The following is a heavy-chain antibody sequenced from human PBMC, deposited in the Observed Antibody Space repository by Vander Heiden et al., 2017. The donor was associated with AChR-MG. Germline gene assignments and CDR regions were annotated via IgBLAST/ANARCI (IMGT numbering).Heavy chain of an antibody. V-gene: IGHV3-48*02. J-gene: IGHJ4*02. CDR3: AREQDSGSYRREFFDY. Sequence: EVQLVESGGGLVQPGGSLRLSCAASGFTFSSYSMNWVRQAPGKGLEWVSYISSSSSTIYYADSVKGRFTISRDNAKNSLYLQMNSLRDEDTAVYYCAREQDSGSYRREFFDYWGQGTLVTVSS. CDR1: GFTFSSYS. D-gene: IGHD1-26*01. CDR2: ISSSSSTI.